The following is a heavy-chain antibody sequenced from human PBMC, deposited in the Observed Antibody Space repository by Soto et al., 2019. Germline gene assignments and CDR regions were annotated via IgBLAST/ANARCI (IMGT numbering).Heavy chain of an antibody. D-gene: IGHD2-8*01. CDR1: GVKESSCW. CDR3: EKRRYGTIPTCAYY. Sequence: GVKESSCWLSSVRQVPGKGLEWVSIIYSDDYTYYAASVKGRFTISRDNSRNTLYLQMSSLRAEDTAVYYCEKRRYGTIPTCAYYWGHGTLVTV. V-gene: IGHV3-66*01. CDR2: IYSDDYT. J-gene: IGHJ4*01.